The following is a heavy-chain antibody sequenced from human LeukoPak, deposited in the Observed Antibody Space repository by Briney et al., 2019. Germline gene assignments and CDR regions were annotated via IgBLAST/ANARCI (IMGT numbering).Heavy chain of an antibody. CDR2: IYSGGST. CDR1: GFTVSSDY. J-gene: IGHJ4*02. CDR3: AREEDTYYYDSSGY. V-gene: IGHV3-66*01. Sequence: GGSLRLSCAASGFTVSSDYMSWVRQAPGKGLEWVSVIYSGGSTYYADSVKGRFTISRDNSENTLYLQMNSLRAEDTAVYYCAREEDTYYYDSSGYWGQGTLVTVSS. D-gene: IGHD3-22*01.